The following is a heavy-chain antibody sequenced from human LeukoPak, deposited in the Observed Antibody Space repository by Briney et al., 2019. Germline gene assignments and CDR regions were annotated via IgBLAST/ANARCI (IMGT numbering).Heavy chain of an antibody. CDR1: GFTLSSHT. Sequence: PGRSLRLSCAASGFTLSSHTMNWVRQVPGKGLAWVSTISSDSTVHYADSVKGRFTISRDNAKNSLYLQMNSLRAEDTAVYYCVRDSLGSHFDYWGQGTLVTVSS. J-gene: IGHJ4*02. V-gene: IGHV3-48*04. D-gene: IGHD1-26*01. CDR3: VRDSLGSHFDY. CDR2: ISSDSTV.